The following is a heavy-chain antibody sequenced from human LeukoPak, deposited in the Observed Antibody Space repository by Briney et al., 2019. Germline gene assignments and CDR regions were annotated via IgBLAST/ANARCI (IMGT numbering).Heavy chain of an antibody. Sequence: SETLSLTCTVSGGSISSYYWSWIRQPPGKGPEWIGYIYYSGSTNYNPSLKSRVTISVDTSKNQFSLKLSSVTAADTAVYYCARIGYSSGWYKYFDYWGQGTLVTVSS. CDR1: GGSISSYY. CDR2: IYYSGST. J-gene: IGHJ4*02. D-gene: IGHD6-19*01. CDR3: ARIGYSSGWYKYFDY. V-gene: IGHV4-59*01.